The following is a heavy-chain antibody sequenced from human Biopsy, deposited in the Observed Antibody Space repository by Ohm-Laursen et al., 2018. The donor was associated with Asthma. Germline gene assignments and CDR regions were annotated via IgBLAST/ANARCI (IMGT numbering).Heavy chain of an antibody. Sequence: ASVKVSCKASGYTFTHYAIHWLRQAPGQRPEWMGWINAGNGKLEYSGKFQGRVTITRDTSATTAYMELSSLASGDTAVYYCARDGNWCRLRNCSPPGYWFDPWGQGTLVTVSS. CDR1: GYTFTHYA. J-gene: IGHJ5*02. CDR3: ARDGNWCRLRNCSPPGYWFDP. CDR2: INAGNGKL. V-gene: IGHV1-3*01. D-gene: IGHD2-8*02.